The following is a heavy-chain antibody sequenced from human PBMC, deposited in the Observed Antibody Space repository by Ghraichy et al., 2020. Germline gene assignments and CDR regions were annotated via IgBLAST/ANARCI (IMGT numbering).Heavy chain of an antibody. CDR2: IYSGGST. D-gene: IGHD3-22*01. CDR3: ARDSSGPFDY. Sequence: GGSLRLSCAASGFTVSSNYMSWVRQAPGKGLEWVSGIYSGGSTYYADSVKGRFTISRDNSKNTLYLQMNSLRAEDTAVYYCARDSSGPFDYWGQGTLVTVSS. J-gene: IGHJ4*02. V-gene: IGHV3-53*01. CDR1: GFTVSSNY.